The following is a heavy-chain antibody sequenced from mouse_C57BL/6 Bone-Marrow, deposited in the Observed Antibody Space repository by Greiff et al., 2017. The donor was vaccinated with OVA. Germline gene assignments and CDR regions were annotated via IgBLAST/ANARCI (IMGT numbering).Heavy chain of an antibody. CDR1: GYTFTDYY. Sequence: EVQLQQSGPELAKPGASVKISCKASGYTFTDYYMNWVKQSHGKSLEWIGDINPNNGGTSYNQKFKGKATLTVDKSSSTAYMELRSLTSEDSAVYYCARERDYYGSSYGYFDYWGQGTTLTVSS. J-gene: IGHJ2*01. CDR2: INPNNGGT. CDR3: ARERDYYGSSYGYFDY. V-gene: IGHV1-26*01. D-gene: IGHD1-1*01.